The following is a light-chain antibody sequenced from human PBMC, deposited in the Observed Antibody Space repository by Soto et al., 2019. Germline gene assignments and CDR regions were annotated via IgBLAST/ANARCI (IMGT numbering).Light chain of an antibody. CDR1: QGIRND. Sequence: AIQMTKSPSSLSASVGDRVTITCRASQGIRNDLDWFQHKLGKAPKLLIYAASNLQSGVPARFSGSGSGTDFTLTISSLQPEYFATYYCLQKYFYPFTFGPGTKVDIK. V-gene: IGKV1-6*01. CDR2: AAS. J-gene: IGKJ3*01. CDR3: LQKYFYPFT.